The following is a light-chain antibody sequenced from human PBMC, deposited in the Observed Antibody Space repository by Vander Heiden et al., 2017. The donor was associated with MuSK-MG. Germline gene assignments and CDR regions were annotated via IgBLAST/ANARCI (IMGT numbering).Light chain of an antibody. V-gene: IGLV3-21*04. CDR1: NLETKS. CDR2: YDG. Sequence: SYLLTQHPSVSAAPGQTAKITCGGDNLETKSVHWYQQRPGQAPELLIFYDGDRPSGVPERFSGSNSGNTATLTVSRVEAGDEADYYCHVWDSSDHHVVFGGGAKLTVL. CDR3: HVWDSSDHHVV. J-gene: IGLJ2*01.